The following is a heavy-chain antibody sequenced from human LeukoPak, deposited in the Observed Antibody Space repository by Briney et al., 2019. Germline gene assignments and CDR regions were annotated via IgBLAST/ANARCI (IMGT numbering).Heavy chain of an antibody. J-gene: IGHJ4*02. V-gene: IGHV4-61*02. Sequence: SETLSLTCTVSGDSISSGDYYWSWIRQPAGKGLEWIGRISSSGSTNYNPSLKSRVTISVDTSKNQFSLKLSSVTAADTAVYYCASPLGELSNDPSRSGDWGQGTLVTVSS. D-gene: IGHD3-16*02. CDR3: ASPLGELSNDPSRSGD. CDR1: GDSISSGDYY. CDR2: ISSSGST.